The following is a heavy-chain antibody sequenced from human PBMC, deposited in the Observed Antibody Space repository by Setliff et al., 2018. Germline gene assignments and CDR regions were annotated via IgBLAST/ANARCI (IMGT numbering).Heavy chain of an antibody. J-gene: IGHJ4*02. V-gene: IGHV1-18*01. CDR2: IGPYNGNT. CDR1: GYTFTRYG. D-gene: IGHD4-17*01. CDR3: TRGNYGDPDY. Sequence: ASVKVSCKASGYTFTRYGISWVRQAPGKGFEWMGWIGPYNGNTYYAQKFQGRVAITTDTSTSTAYMELRSLRSDDTAVYYCTRGNYGDPDYWGQGTLVTVSS.